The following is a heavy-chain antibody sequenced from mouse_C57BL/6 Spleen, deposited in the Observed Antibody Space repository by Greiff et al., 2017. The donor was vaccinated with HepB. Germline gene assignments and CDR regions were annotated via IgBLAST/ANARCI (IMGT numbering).Heavy chain of an antibody. CDR3: ARTRRPRYDMDY. J-gene: IGHJ4*01. CDR2: IHPNSGST. V-gene: IGHV1-64*01. Sequence: QVQLQQSGAELVKPGASVKLSCKASGYTFTSYWMHWVKQRPGQGLEWIGMIHPNSGSTNYNEKFKSKATLTVDKSSSTAYMQLSSLTSEDSAVYYCARTRRPRYDMDYWGQGTSVTVSS. CDR1: GYTFTSYW.